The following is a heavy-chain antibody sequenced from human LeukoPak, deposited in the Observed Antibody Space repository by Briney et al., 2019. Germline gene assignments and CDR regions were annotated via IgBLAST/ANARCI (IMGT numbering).Heavy chain of an antibody. V-gene: IGHV3-7*01. J-gene: IGHJ5*02. D-gene: IGHD2-15*01. CDR2: IKQDGSEK. CDR1: GFTFSSYW. CDR3: ARALVVAPTPNWFDP. Sequence: GGSLRLSCAASGFTFSSYWMSWVRQAPGKGLEWVANIKQDGSEKYYVDSVKGRFTISRDNAKNSLYLQMNSLRAEDTAVYYCARALVVAPTPNWFDPWGQGTLVTVSS.